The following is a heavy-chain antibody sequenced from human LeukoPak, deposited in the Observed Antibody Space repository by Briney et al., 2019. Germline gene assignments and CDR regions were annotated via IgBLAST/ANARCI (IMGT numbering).Heavy chain of an antibody. V-gene: IGHV3-23*01. CDR2: ISGSGGST. CDR3: ARAEMVRGVYFDY. J-gene: IGHJ4*02. CDR1: GFTFSSYA. D-gene: IGHD3-10*01. Sequence: GGSLRLSCAASGFTFSSYAMSWVRQAPGKGLEWVSAISGSGGSTYYADSVKGRFTISRDNSKNTLYLQMNSLRAEDTAVYYCARAEMVRGVYFDYWGQGTLVTVSS.